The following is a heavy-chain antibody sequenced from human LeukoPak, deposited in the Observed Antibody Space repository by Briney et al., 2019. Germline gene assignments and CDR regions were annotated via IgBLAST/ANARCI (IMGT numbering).Heavy chain of an antibody. CDR2: LYFSGST. J-gene: IGHJ6*02. Sequence: SETLSLTCTVSGGSISSGGYYWSWIRQPPGKGLEWIGYLYFSGSTSYNPSLKSRVTISVDTSKNQLSLKLSSVTAADTAVYYCARDRDSSWYPPIEYYYYGMDVWGQGTTVTVSS. CDR3: ARDRDSSWYPPIEYYYYGMDV. V-gene: IGHV4-61*08. CDR1: GGSISSGGYY. D-gene: IGHD6-13*01.